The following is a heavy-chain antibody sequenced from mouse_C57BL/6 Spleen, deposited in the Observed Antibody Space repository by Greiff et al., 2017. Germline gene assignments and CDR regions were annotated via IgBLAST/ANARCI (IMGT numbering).Heavy chain of an antibody. J-gene: IGHJ2*01. CDR3: ARKGITTVVADFDY. CDR2: ILPGSGST. Sequence: QVQLQQSGAELMKPGASVKLSCKATGYTFTGYWIEWVKQRPGHGLEWIGEILPGSGSTNYKEKFKGKATFTADTSSNTAYMQLSSLTTEDSAIYYCARKGITTVVADFDYWGKGTTLTVSS. D-gene: IGHD1-1*01. V-gene: IGHV1-9*01. CDR1: GYTFTGYW.